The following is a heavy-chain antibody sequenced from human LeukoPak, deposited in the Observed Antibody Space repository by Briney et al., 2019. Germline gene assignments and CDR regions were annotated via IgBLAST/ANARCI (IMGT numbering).Heavy chain of an antibody. Sequence: GGSLRLSCAASGFTFSNYAMSWVRQAPGKGLEWVSAIRGSGGSTYYADSLKGRITISRDNARSTLYLQMNSLRAEDTAVYYCATDGRSSGWYGFDYWGQGILVSVSS. V-gene: IGHV3-23*01. D-gene: IGHD6-19*01. CDR3: ATDGRSSGWYGFDY. J-gene: IGHJ4*02. CDR2: IRGSGGST. CDR1: GFTFSNYA.